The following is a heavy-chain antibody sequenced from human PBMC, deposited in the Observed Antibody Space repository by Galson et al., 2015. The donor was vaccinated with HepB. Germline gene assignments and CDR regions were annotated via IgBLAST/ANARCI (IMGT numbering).Heavy chain of an antibody. CDR3: AKESVSGTYVPTYADS. J-gene: IGHJ5*02. D-gene: IGHD1-26*01. CDR1: GFNFRNHV. CDR2: LSGSGAIT. Sequence: SLRLACAASGFNFRNHVMTWVRQAPGKGLEWVASLSGSGAITYYADSVKGRFTISRDNFNNRIVLQMKRLRVEDTALYYCAKESVSGTYVPTYADSWGQGNLVTVSS. V-gene: IGHV3-23*01.